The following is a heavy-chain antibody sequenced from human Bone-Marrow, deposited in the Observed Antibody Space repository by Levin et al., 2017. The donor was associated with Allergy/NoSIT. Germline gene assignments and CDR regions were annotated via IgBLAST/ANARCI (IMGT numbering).Heavy chain of an antibody. J-gene: IGHJ6*02. CDR1: GYTFTGYY. V-gene: IGHV1-2*02. CDR2: INPNGGGT. CDR3: AKEDNDYYYYGMDV. D-gene: IGHD5-24*01. Sequence: ASVKVSCKASGYTFTGYYMHWVRQAPGQGLEGMGWINPNGGGTNYAQKFQGRVTVTRDTSIGTAYMELSRLRSDDTAVYYCAKEDNDYYYYGMDVWGQGTTVTVSS.